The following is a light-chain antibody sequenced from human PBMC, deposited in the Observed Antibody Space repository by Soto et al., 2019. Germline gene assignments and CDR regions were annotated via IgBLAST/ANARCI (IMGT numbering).Light chain of an antibody. V-gene: IGLV2-8*01. J-gene: IGLJ1*01. Sequence: QSSLTQPPSASGSPGQSAAMSCTGTSSDVGGYNYVSWYQQHPGKAPKLMIYEVNKRPSGVPDRFSGSKSGNTASLTVSGLQAEDEADYYCSSYAGSSNVFGTGSKVTVL. CDR2: EVN. CDR3: SSYAGSSNV. CDR1: SSDVGGYNY.